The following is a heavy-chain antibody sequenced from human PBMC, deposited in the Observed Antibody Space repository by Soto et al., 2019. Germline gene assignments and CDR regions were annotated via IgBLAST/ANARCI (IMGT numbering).Heavy chain of an antibody. V-gene: IGHV4-59*01. J-gene: IGHJ3*02. CDR3: ARERIPNAFDI. CDR1: DDSISSYY. D-gene: IGHD2-2*02. Sequence: PSETLSLTCSISDDSISSYYWNWIRQPPGKGLEWIGYIYYSGGPSYNPSLKSRVTISLDMSNNQLSLRLSSVTAADTAVYYCARERIPNAFDIWGQGTMVT. CDR2: IYYSGGP.